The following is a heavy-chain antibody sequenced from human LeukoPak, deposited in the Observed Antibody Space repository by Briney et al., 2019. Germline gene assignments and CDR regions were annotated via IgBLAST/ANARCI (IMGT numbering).Heavy chain of an antibody. V-gene: IGHV1-18*01. CDR1: GYTFTSYG. Sequence: ASVTVSCTASGYTFTSYGISWVRQAPGQGLEWMGWISAYNGNTNYAQKLQGRVTMTTDTSTSTAYMELRSLRSDDTAVYYCARDIYCDRSGYADYWGQGTLVTVSS. CDR3: ARDIYCDRSGYADY. J-gene: IGHJ4*02. CDR2: ISAYNGNT. D-gene: IGHD3-22*01.